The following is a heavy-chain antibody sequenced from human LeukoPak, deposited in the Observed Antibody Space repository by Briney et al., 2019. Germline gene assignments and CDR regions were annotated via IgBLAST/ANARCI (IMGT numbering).Heavy chain of an antibody. CDR2: IYHSGST. CDR1: GGSISSGGYS. CDR3: ARSSASVRLDPDAFDI. Sequence: SETLSLTCAVAGGSISSGGYSWSWIRQPPGKGLEWIGYIYHSGSTYYHPSLKSRVTISVDRSKNQFSLKLSSVTAADPAVYYCARSSASVRLDPDAFDIWGQGTMVTVSS. D-gene: IGHD1-1*01. J-gene: IGHJ3*02. V-gene: IGHV4-30-2*01.